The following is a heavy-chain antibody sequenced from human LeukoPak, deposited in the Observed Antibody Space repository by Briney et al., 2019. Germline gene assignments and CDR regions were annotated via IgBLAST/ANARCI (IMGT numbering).Heavy chain of an antibody. CDR3: ARRVSLRSIITIFGVVGFDP. CDR1: GYSISSGYY. J-gene: IGHJ5*02. V-gene: IGHV4-38-2*02. D-gene: IGHD3-3*01. Sequence: SETLSLTCTVSGYSISSGYYWGWIRQPPGKGLEWIGSIYHSGSTYYNPSLKSRVTISVDTSKNQFSLKLSSVTAADTAVYYCARRVSLRSIITIFGVVGFDPWGQGTLVTVSS. CDR2: IYHSGST.